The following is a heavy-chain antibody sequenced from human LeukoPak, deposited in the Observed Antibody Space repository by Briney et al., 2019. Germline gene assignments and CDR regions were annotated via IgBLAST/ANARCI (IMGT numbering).Heavy chain of an antibody. J-gene: IGHJ4*02. D-gene: IGHD1-26*01. V-gene: IGHV1-69*04. Sequence: GASVKVSCKASGGTFSSYAISWVRQAPGQGLEWMGRIIPILGIANYAQKFQGRVTITADKSTSTAYMELSSLRSEDTAVYYCAREEGATSLFDYWGQGTLVTVSS. CDR3: AREEGATSLFDY. CDR1: GGTFSSYA. CDR2: IIPILGIA.